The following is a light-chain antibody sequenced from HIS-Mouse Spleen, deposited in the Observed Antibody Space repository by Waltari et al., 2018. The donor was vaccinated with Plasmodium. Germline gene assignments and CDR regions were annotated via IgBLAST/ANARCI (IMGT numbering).Light chain of an antibody. J-gene: IGKJ1*01. CDR2: GAS. CDR1: KSVSSTY. Sequence: ELVLTQSPGTLSLSPGERATLSCSASKSVSSTYLAWYQQKPGQAPRLLIYGASSRATGIPDRFSGSGSGTDFTLTISRLEPEDFAVYYCQQYGSSSWTFGQGTKVEIK. V-gene: IGKV3-20*01. CDR3: QQYGSSSWT.